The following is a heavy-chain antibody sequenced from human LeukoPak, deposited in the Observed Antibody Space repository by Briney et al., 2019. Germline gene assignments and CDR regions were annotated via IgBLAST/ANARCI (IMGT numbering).Heavy chain of an antibody. CDR3: ARVVPKQQLVDAFDI. J-gene: IGHJ3*02. CDR1: GGSISSHY. V-gene: IGHV4-59*11. D-gene: IGHD6-13*01. CDR2: VFYSGST. Sequence: PSETLSLICTVSGGSISSHYWSWIRQPPGKGLEWIGYVFYSGSTNYNPSLKSRVSISVDTSKKQLSLKLSSVTAADTAVYYCARVVPKQQLVDAFDIWGQGTMVTVSS.